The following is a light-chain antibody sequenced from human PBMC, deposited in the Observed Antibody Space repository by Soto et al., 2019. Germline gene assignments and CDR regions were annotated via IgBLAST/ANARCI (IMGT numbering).Light chain of an antibody. CDR1: RGIRGW. Sequence: DIRMTQPPSTLSPSVGDRVTITGRASRGIRGWLAGYQQKPGKAPKLLIYKASSLESGVPSSFSGSGSGTEFTLTISSLQPGDFATYYCQQYDSYRTFGQGTKVEIK. CDR2: KAS. J-gene: IGKJ1*01. V-gene: IGKV1-5*03. CDR3: QQYDSYRT.